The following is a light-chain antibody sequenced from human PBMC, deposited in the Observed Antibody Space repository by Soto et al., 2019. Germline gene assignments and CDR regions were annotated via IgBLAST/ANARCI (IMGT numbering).Light chain of an antibody. CDR1: QSISTW. Sequence: DIPMTQSPSTLSASVGDRVTITCRASQSISTWLAWYQQKPGKAPILLIYDASSLESGVPSRFSGSGSGTEFTLTISSLQPDDFATYYCQHFTFGQGTKLEIK. CDR2: DAS. CDR3: QHFT. J-gene: IGKJ2*01. V-gene: IGKV1-5*01.